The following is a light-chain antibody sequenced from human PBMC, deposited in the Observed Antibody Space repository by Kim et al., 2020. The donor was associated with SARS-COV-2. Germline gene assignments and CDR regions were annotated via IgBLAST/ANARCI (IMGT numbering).Light chain of an antibody. CDR1: QYISNH. CDR2: TAT. V-gene: IGKV1-39*01. J-gene: IGKJ2*01. CDR3: HQPYRTPVN. Sequence: DIEMTQSPSSLSASVGDRVTITCRASQYISNHLNWYQHKPGRGPELLIYTATSLQSGVPSRFSGGGSGTDFTLTISSLQPENSTTYCCHQPYRTPVNFGDGT.